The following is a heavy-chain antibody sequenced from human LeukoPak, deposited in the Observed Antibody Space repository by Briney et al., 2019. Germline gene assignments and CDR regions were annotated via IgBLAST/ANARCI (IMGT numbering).Heavy chain of an antibody. D-gene: IGHD6-13*01. CDR1: GFTFSSYA. V-gene: IGHV3-23*01. Sequence: GGSLRLSCAASGFTFSSYAMNWVSQAPGNGRGWVSAISGSGGRTYYADSVTGRFTIFRDNSTNTLDLQMNSMRAEDTAVYYCAKGTAESSGWYEGYFDYWGQGTPVTVSS. J-gene: IGHJ4*02. CDR3: AKGTAESSGWYEGYFDY. CDR2: ISGSGGRT.